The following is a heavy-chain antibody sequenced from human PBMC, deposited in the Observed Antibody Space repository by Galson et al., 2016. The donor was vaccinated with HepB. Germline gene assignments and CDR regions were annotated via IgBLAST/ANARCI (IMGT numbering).Heavy chain of an antibody. CDR3: ARIRAIAARGLGY. J-gene: IGHJ4*02. D-gene: IGHD6-6*01. CDR1: GYTFPTYS. V-gene: IGHV1-3*01. Sequence: SCKASGYTFPTYSVHWVRQAPGQRLEWMGWINAGNGNTQYSQNFQDRVTISRDTSASTAYMELTSLRSEDTAIYYCARIRAIAARGLGYWGQGTLVTVSS. CDR2: INAGNGNT.